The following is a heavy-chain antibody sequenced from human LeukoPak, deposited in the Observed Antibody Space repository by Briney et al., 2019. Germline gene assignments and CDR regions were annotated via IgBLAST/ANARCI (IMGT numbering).Heavy chain of an antibody. Sequence: RRSLRLSCAASGFTFSSYGMHWVRQAPGKGLEWVTVISYDGSNKYYADSVKGRFTISRDNSKNTLYLQMNSLRAEDTAVYYCAKEAWSGYQTDYFDYWGQGTLVTVPS. J-gene: IGHJ4*02. CDR3: AKEAWSGYQTDYFDY. CDR2: ISYDGSNK. CDR1: GFTFSSYG. V-gene: IGHV3-30*18. D-gene: IGHD3-3*01.